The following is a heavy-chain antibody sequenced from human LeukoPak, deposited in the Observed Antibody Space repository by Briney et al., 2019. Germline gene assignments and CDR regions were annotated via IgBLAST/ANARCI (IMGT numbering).Heavy chain of an antibody. CDR3: ARDRGAVAAYNWFDP. D-gene: IGHD6-19*01. Sequence: ASETLSLTCTVSGGSISSYYWSWIRQPAGKGLEWIGRIYTSGSTNYNPSLKSRVTISVDKSKNQFSLKLSSVTAADTAVYYCARDRGAVAAYNWFDPWGQGTLVTVSS. CDR2: IYTSGST. CDR1: GGSISSYY. V-gene: IGHV4-4*07. J-gene: IGHJ5*02.